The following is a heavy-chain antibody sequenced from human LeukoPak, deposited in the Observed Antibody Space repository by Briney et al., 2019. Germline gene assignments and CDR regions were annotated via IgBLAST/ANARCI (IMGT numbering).Heavy chain of an antibody. D-gene: IGHD5-18*01. J-gene: IGHJ4*02. CDR3: ARGGGQLWSPYFDY. Sequence: PSETLSLTCTVSGGSISSSSYYWGWIRQPPGKGLEWIGSIYYSGSTYYNPSLKSRVTISVDMSKNQFSLKLSSVTAADTAVYYCARGGGQLWSPYFDYWGQGTLVTVSS. CDR1: GGSISSSSYY. CDR2: IYYSGST. V-gene: IGHV4-39*07.